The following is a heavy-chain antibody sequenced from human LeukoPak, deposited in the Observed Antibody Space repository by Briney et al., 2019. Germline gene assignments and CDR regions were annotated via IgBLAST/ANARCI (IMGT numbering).Heavy chain of an antibody. CDR2: IIPILGIP. CDR1: TXXSXX. J-gene: IGHJ6*02. Sequence: TXXSXXISWGRXXXGQGLEWMGRIIPILGIPNYAQKFQGRVTITADKSTSTAYMELSSLRSEDTAVYYCARDAKGMDVWGQGTTVTVSS. V-gene: IGHV1-69*04. CDR3: ARDAKGMDV.